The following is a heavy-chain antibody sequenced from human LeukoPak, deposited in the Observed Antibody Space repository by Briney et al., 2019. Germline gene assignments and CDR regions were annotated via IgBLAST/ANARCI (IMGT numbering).Heavy chain of an antibody. Sequence: GGALRLSCVASGFTFSSHAMSWVRQAPGKGLEWVSTVSSSGGSTYYADSVKGRFTISRDNSKNTLYLQMNSLRAKDTAVYYCAPQITMLRGVEPLIFDDWGQGTLVTVSS. CDR2: VSSSGGST. J-gene: IGHJ4*02. CDR1: GFTFSSHA. CDR3: APQITMLRGVEPLIFDD. V-gene: IGHV3-23*01. D-gene: IGHD3-10*01.